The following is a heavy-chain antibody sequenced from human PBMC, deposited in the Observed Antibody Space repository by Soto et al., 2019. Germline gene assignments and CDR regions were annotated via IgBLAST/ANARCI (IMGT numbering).Heavy chain of an antibody. Sequence: PGGSLRLSCAASGSTSSNYGMHWVRQAPGKGLEWVAVISYDGSNKYYADSVKGRFTISRDNSKNTVYLQMNSLRAEDTAVYYCAKGIGPYDSSGPVDYWGQGTLVTAPQ. CDR2: ISYDGSNK. J-gene: IGHJ4*02. V-gene: IGHV3-30*18. CDR1: GSTSSNYG. CDR3: AKGIGPYDSSGPVDY. D-gene: IGHD3-22*01.